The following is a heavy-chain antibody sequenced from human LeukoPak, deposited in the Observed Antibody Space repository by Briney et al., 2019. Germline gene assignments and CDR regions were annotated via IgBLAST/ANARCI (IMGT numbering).Heavy chain of an antibody. CDR3: ARDQVQFGDSGMDV. V-gene: IGHV1-24*01. CDR1: GYTLTELS. CDR2: FDPEDGET. J-gene: IGHJ6*02. Sequence: ASVKVSCKVSGYTLTELSMHWVRQAPGKGLEWMGGFDPEDGETIYAQKFQGRVTMTRDTSTSTVYMELSSLRSEDTAVYYCARDQVQFGDSGMDVWGQGTTATVSS. D-gene: IGHD1-1*01.